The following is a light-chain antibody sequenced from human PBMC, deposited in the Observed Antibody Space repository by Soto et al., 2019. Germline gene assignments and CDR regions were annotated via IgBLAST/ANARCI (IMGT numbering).Light chain of an antibody. CDR1: QSVSSY. J-gene: IGKJ4*01. Sequence: EIVLTQSPATLSLSPGERATLSCRASQSVSSYLAWYQQKPGQAPRLLIYDASNRATGIPARFSGSGSGTDFTLTISNLQPADFATYYCQHSYSVPRTFGGGTRVESK. V-gene: IGKV3-11*01. CDR2: DAS. CDR3: QHSYSVPRT.